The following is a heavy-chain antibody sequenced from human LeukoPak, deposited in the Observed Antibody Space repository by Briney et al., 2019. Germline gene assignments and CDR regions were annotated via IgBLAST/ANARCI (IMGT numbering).Heavy chain of an antibody. V-gene: IGHV3-23*01. Sequence: GGSLRLSCAASGFTFSTYAMSWVRQAPGKGLEWVSTISSGGGFTYYSESVKGRFTISRDSSKSTLCLQMNSLRAEDTAVYYCAKDPRIRAGVPDYWGQGTLVTVSS. CDR3: AKDPRIRAGVPDY. J-gene: IGHJ4*02. CDR2: ISSGGGFT. CDR1: GFTFSTYA. D-gene: IGHD2-8*01.